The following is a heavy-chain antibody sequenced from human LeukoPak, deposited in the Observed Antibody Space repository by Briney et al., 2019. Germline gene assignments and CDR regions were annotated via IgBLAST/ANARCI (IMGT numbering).Heavy chain of an antibody. Sequence: ASVKVSCKASGYTFTSYDINWVRQATGQGLEWMGWMNPNSGNTGYAQKFQGRVTITRDTSASTAYMELSSLRSEDTAVYYCARDLRAALPHGSYLVPIAFDIWGQGTMVTVSS. V-gene: IGHV1-8*03. J-gene: IGHJ3*02. CDR1: GYTFTSYD. CDR2: MNPNSGNT. D-gene: IGHD1-26*01. CDR3: ARDLRAALPHGSYLVPIAFDI.